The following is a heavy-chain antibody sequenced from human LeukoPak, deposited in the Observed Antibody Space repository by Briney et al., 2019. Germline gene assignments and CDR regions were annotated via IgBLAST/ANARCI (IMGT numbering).Heavy chain of an antibody. CDR2: ISCYNGNT. CDR3: ARACLLGYCSIGERFDP. Sequence: ASMKVSCKASGYTFTSYGLSWVRQAPGQGLEWMGWISCYNGNTNYAQNLQGRVTMTTDTSTSTAYMELRSLRTDDTAAYYCARACLLGYCSIGERFDPWGQGALGTVSS. J-gene: IGHJ5*02. V-gene: IGHV1-18*01. D-gene: IGHD2-2*03. CDR1: GYTFTSYG.